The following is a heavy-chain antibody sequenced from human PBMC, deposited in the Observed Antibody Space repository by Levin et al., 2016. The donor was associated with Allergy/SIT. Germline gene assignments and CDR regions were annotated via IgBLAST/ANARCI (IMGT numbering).Heavy chain of an antibody. CDR2: IKSKTDGGTT. V-gene: IGHV3-15*01. Sequence: WIRQPPGKGLEWVGRIKSKTDGGTTDYAAPVKGRFTISRDDSKNTLYLQMNSLKTEDTAVYYCTTDPSLVEEPDAFDIWGQGTMVTVSS. J-gene: IGHJ3*02. CDR3: TTDPSLVEEPDAFDI. D-gene: IGHD3-9*01.